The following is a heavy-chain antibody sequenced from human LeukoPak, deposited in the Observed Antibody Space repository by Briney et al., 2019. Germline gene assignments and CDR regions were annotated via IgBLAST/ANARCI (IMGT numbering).Heavy chain of an antibody. CDR2: IIPIFGTA. CDR1: GGTFSSYA. D-gene: IGHD3-22*01. V-gene: IGHV1-69*13. J-gene: IGHJ4*02. Sequence: SVKVSCKASGGTFSSYAISWVRQAPEQGLEWMGGIIPIFGTANYAQKFQGRVTITADESTSTAYMELSSLRSEDTAVYYCARASAAWVYDSSGYYYSWGQGTLVTVSS. CDR3: ARASAAWVYDSSGYYYS.